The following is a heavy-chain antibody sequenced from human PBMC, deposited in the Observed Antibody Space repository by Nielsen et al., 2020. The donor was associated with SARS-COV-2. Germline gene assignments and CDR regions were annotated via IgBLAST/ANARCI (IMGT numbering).Heavy chain of an antibody. CDR2: ISWDGEV. V-gene: IGHV2-5*02. D-gene: IGHD5-18*01. CDR1: GFSLTTAGVA. CDR3: VHRWSGYSYGYVLGYYFDS. J-gene: IGHJ4*02. Sequence: SGPTPVKPTQTLTLTCTFSGFSLTTAGVAVAWIRQPPGEALEWLAFISWDGEVRYRPSLKSRLTITKDTSQNQVVLEMTNMDPLDTATYYCVHRWSGYSYGYVLGYYFDSWGQGILVTVSS.